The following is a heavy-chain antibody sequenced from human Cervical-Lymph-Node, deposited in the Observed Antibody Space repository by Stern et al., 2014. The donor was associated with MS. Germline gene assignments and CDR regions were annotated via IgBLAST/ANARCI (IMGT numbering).Heavy chain of an antibody. D-gene: IGHD3-22*01. Sequence: VQLVESGGGVVQPGRSLRLSCVASGFTFNNYGMHWVRQVPGKGLEWVAVRWYDGSKKFYADSVKGRFTISRDDSKSSLYLQMNSLRAEDTGIYYCAGSIVAAEYFQHWGQGTLVTVSS. CDR2: RWYDGSKK. V-gene: IGHV3-33*01. J-gene: IGHJ1*01. CDR1: GFTFNNYG. CDR3: AGSIVAAEYFQH.